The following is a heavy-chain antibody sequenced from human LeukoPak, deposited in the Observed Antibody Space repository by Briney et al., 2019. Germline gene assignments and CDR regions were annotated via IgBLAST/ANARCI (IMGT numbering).Heavy chain of an antibody. V-gene: IGHV4-4*07. CDR1: GGSISSYY. CDR2: IYTSGST. J-gene: IGHJ3*02. Sequence: SETLSHTCTVSGGSISSYYWSWIRQPAGKGLEWIGRIYTSGSTNYNPSLKSRVTMSVDTSKNQFSLKLSSVTAADTAVYYCARDRVAGAFAIWCQGTMVTVSS. CDR3: ARDRVAGAFAI. D-gene: IGHD6-19*01.